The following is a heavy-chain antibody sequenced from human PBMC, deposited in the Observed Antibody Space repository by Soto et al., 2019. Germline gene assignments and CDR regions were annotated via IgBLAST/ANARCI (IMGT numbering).Heavy chain of an antibody. D-gene: IGHD6-25*01. CDR1: GFTFSNYD. CDR3: ARCVHSGYGDNDAFDI. J-gene: IGHJ3*02. V-gene: IGHV3-13*01. Sequence: LRLSCAASGFTFSNYDMHWVRQVTGKGLEWFSTIGTTSDTYYPGSVKGRFTISRENAKNSLYLQMNSLRAEDTAVYYCARCVHSGYGDNDAFDIWGQGTTVTVSS. CDR2: IGTTSDT.